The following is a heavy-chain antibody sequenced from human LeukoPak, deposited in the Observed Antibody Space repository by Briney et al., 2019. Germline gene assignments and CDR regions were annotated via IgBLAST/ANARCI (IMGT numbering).Heavy chain of an antibody. V-gene: IGHV3-23*01. D-gene: IGHD6-13*01. CDR2: ISGSGGAT. Sequence: PGGSLRLSCAASGFTFSNYAMTWVRQAPGKGLEWVSAISGSGGATFYADSVKGRFSISRDNAKNSLYLQMNSLRAEDTALYYCARSIAAAGNYFDYWGQGTLVTVSS. CDR1: GFTFSNYA. J-gene: IGHJ4*02. CDR3: ARSIAAAGNYFDY.